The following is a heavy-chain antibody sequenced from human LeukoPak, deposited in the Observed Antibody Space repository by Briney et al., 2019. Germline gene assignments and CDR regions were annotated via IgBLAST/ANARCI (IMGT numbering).Heavy chain of an antibody. CDR2: IYSGGST. Sequence: EGSLRLSCAASGFTVSSNYMSWVRQAPGKGLEWVSVIYSGGSTYYADSVKGRFTISRDNSKNTLYLQMNSLRAEDTAVYYCANQLWFGELLIDYWGQGTLVTVSS. CDR3: ANQLWFGELLIDY. J-gene: IGHJ4*02. D-gene: IGHD3-10*01. V-gene: IGHV3-66*01. CDR1: GFTVSSNY.